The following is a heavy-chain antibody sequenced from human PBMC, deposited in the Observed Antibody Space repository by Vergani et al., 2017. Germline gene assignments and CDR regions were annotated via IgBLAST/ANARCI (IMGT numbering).Heavy chain of an antibody. J-gene: IGHJ4*02. Sequence: QVQLVQSGAEVKKPGASVKVSCKASGYTFTSYAMHWVRQAPGQRLEWMGWINTGNGNTKYSQKFQGRVAITRDTSANTGYLELSSLRSEDTAVYYCSTRGWDDIDYGGQGTLVTVSS. D-gene: IGHD1-26*01. CDR2: INTGNGNT. CDR3: STRGWDDIDY. CDR1: GYTFTSYA. V-gene: IGHV1-3*04.